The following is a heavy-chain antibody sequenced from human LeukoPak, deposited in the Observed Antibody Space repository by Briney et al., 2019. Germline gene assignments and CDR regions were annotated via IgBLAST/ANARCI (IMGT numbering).Heavy chain of an antibody. CDR3: ARGRWFRAF. Sequence: SETLSLTCTVSGGSISSSSYYWGWIRQSPGRGLEWIGEVRYSGSATYNPSLKSRVTISVDTSINQFSLKMNSVTAADTAVYYCARGRWFRAFWSRGTPVTVSS. J-gene: IGHJ4*02. CDR2: VRYSGSA. V-gene: IGHV4-61*05. D-gene: IGHD3-10*01. CDR1: GGSISSSSYY.